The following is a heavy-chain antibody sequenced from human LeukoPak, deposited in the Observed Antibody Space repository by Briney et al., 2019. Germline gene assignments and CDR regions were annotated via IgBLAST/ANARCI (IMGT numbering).Heavy chain of an antibody. V-gene: IGHV4-59*08. CDR1: GGSISSYY. J-gene: IGHJ5*02. D-gene: IGHD6-13*01. Sequence: PSETLSLTCTVSGGSISSYYWSWIRQPPGKGLEWIGYIYYSGSTNYNPSLKSRVTISVDTSKNQFSLKLSSVTAADTAVYYCAIAAGGYDWFDHWGQGTLVTVSS. CDR2: IYYSGST. CDR3: AIAAGGYDWFDH.